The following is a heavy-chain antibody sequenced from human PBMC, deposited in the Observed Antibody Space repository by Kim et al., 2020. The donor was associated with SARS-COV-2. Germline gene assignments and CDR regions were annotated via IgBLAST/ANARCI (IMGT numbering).Heavy chain of an antibody. J-gene: IGHJ6*02. D-gene: IGHD2-8*01. CDR1: GGSFGGYY. CDR3: ARGNSVSRYYYYYYGMDV. Sequence: SETLSLTCAVYGGSFGGYYWSWIRQPPGKGLEWIGEINHSGSTNYNPSLKSRVTISVDTSKNQFSLKLSSVTAADTAVYYCARGNSVSRYYYYYYGMDVWGQGTTVTVSS. CDR2: INHSGST. V-gene: IGHV4-34*01.